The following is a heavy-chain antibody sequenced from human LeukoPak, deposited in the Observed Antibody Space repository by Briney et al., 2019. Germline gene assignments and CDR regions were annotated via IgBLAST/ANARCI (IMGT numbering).Heavy chain of an antibody. CDR2: MRQDGSEK. Sequence: GGSLRLSCVASGFTFSSHIIGWVRQAPGKGLEWVANMRQDGSEKFYADSVKGRFTISRDNAKNSQYLQMNSLRVEDTAVYYCAREGEAFDYWGQGTLVTVSS. J-gene: IGHJ4*02. CDR1: GFTFSSHI. D-gene: IGHD3-16*01. CDR3: AREGEAFDY. V-gene: IGHV3-7*01.